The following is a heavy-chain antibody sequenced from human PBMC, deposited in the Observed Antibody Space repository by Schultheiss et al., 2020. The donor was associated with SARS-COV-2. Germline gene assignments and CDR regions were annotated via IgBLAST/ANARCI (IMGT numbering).Heavy chain of an antibody. CDR2: IRSKAYGGTT. CDR3: ARVLRGSYYPDYFDY. V-gene: IGHV3-49*04. D-gene: IGHD1-26*01. J-gene: IGHJ4*02. CDR1: GFTFGDYA. Sequence: GGSLRLSCTASGFTFGDYAMSWVRQAPGKGLEWVGFIRSKAYGGTTEYAASVKGRFTISRDDSKSIAYLQMNSLKTEDTAVYYCARVLRGSYYPDYFDYWSQGTLVTVSS.